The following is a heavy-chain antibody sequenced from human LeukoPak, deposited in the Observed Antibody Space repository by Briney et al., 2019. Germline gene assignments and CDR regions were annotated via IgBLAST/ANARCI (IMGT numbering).Heavy chain of an antibody. V-gene: IGHV3-48*04. CDR1: GFTFSSSG. J-gene: IGHJ4*02. CDR3: ASGYSSGPVY. Sequence: SGGSLRLSCAASGFTFSSSGMNWVRQAPGKGLEWISYISSSSTTIYYADSVKGRFTISRDNAKNSLYLQMNSLRAEDTAVYYCASGYSSGPVYWGQGNLVTVSS. CDR2: ISSSSTTI. D-gene: IGHD6-19*01.